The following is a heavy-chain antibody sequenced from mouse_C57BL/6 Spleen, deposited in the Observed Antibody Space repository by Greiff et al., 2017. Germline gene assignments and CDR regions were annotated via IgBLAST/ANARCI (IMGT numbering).Heavy chain of an antibody. J-gene: IGHJ1*03. CDR3: ARDYGSSYDWYFDV. CDR1: GFTFSSYG. D-gene: IGHD1-1*01. V-gene: IGHV5-6*01. CDR2: ISSGGSYT. Sequence: EVQLVESGGDLVKPGGSLKLSCAASGFTFSSYGMSWVRQTPDKRLEWVATISSGGSYTYYPDSVKGRFTISRDNAKNTLYLQMSSLKSEDTAMYYCARDYGSSYDWYFDVWGTGTTVTVSS.